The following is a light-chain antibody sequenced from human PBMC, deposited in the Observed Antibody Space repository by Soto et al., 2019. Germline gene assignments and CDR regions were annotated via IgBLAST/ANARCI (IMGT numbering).Light chain of an antibody. CDR3: HQYETWPLT. Sequence: EILMTQSPATLSVSPGERRTLSCRASQSVGTRLAWYQQKRGQAPRLLIHDASTRATGIPARFSGGGSGTEFTLTISSLQSEDFAVYFCHQYETWPLTFGQGTRLE. J-gene: IGKJ5*01. CDR2: DAS. V-gene: IGKV3-15*01. CDR1: QSVGTR.